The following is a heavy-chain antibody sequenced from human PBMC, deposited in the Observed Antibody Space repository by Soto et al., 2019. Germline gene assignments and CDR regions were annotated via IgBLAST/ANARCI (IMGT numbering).Heavy chain of an antibody. CDR3: ARGSTGWFGYDC. D-gene: IGHD3-10*01. Sequence: DVQLVESGGGLVQPGGSLRLSCAASGFTFSSSWMHWVPQAPGKGLVWVSRINSGASTTNYADSVKGRFTISSDNAKNTLYLHMDSLTADDTAVYYCARGSTGWFGYDCWGQGTLVTVSS. CDR1: GFTFSSSW. CDR2: INSGASTT. J-gene: IGHJ4*02. V-gene: IGHV3-74*01.